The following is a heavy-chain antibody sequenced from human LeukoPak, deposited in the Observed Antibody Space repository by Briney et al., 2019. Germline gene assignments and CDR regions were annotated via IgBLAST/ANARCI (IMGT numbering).Heavy chain of an antibody. J-gene: IGHJ3*02. Sequence: SETLCLTCTVSGGSISTYYWSWIRQPPGKGLEWIGYIYCSGSTNYNPSLKSRVTISVDTSKNQFSLKLSSVTAADTAVYYCARPYYSSSWPDAFDIWGQGTMVTVSS. CDR3: ARPYYSSSWPDAFDI. CDR1: GGSISTYY. D-gene: IGHD6-13*01. V-gene: IGHV4-59*01. CDR2: IYCSGST.